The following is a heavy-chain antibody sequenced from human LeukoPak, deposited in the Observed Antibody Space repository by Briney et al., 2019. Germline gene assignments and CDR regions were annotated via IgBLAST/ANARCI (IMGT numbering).Heavy chain of an antibody. Sequence: PSETLSLTCTVSGGSISSYYWSWIRQPPGKGLEWIGNIYYSGSTNYNPSLKSRVTISVDTSKNQFSLKLSSVTAADTAVYYCARASVAGFLAFDIWGQGTMVTVSS. CDR3: ARASVAGFLAFDI. D-gene: IGHD6-19*01. V-gene: IGHV4-59*08. J-gene: IGHJ3*02. CDR1: GGSISSYY. CDR2: IYYSGST.